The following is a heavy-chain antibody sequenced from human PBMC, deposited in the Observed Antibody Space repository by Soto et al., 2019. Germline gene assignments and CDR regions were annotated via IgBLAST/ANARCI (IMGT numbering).Heavy chain of an antibody. D-gene: IGHD5-12*01. J-gene: IGHJ4*02. V-gene: IGHV4-30-2*01. CDR1: GGSISSGGFS. CDR2: IYHSGST. Sequence: QLQLQESGSGLVKPSQTLSLTCAVSGGSISSGGFSCSWIRQPPGKGLEWIGYIYHSGSTYYNPSLKSRVTISVDMSKNQFSLKLSSVTSADTAVYYCAAGGGLPRYYWGQGTLVTVSS. CDR3: AAGGGLPRYY.